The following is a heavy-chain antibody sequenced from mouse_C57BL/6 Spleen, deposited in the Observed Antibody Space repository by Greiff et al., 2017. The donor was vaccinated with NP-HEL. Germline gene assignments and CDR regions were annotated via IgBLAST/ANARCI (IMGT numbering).Heavy chain of an antibody. D-gene: IGHD1-1*02. CDR2: IYPRSGNT. V-gene: IGHV1-81*01. CDR1: GYTFTSYG. Sequence: VQLQQSGAELARPGASVKLSCKASGYTFTSYGISWVKQRTGQGLEWIGEIYPRSGNTYYNEKFKGKATLTADKSSSTAYMELRSLTSEDSAVYFCGSRGGITWYFDVWGTGTTVTVSS. J-gene: IGHJ1*03. CDR3: GSRGGITWYFDV.